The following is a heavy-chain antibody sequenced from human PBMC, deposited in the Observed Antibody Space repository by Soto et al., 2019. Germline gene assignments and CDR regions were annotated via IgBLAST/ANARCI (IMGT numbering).Heavy chain of an antibody. Sequence: ASVKVSCKASGYTFTSYGISWVRQAAGQGLEWMGWISADNGNTNYAQKLQGRVTRTTDKSTSKVYMELRSVGYKDVDVYYCATDEDDIWTDSLGYWGQGTLVTVSS. V-gene: IGHV1-18*03. CDR1: GYTFTSYG. CDR2: ISADNGNT. D-gene: IGHD3-9*01. CDR3: ATDEDDIWTDSLGY. J-gene: IGHJ4*02.